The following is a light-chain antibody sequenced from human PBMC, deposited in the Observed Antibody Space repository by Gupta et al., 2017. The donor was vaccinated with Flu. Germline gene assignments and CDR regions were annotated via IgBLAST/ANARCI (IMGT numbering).Light chain of an antibody. CDR3: HFSDSSSDHYV. J-gene: IGLJ1*01. Sequence: SYVLTQPPSVSGAPGQTASIACGGDNIRYKSVHWYQQKQGQAPVRLLNNDHNRPSGIPERFSGSNSGNTATLTTHRVAAGDEADDYCHFSDSSSDHYVFGTGTKLTVL. CDR1: NIRYKS. CDR2: NDH. V-gene: IGLV3-21*02.